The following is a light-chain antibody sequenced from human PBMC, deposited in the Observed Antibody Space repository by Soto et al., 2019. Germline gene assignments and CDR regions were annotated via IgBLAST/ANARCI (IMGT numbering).Light chain of an antibody. J-gene: IGKJ4*01. Sequence: DTQMTQSPSSLSASVGDRVTITCQASQDIKNYLNWYQQKSGKAPKLLIYDASDLETGVPSRFSGSGSGTDFTFTINSLQPEDIETYYCQQYDNLPLTFGGGTKVDIK. V-gene: IGKV1-33*01. CDR1: QDIKNY. CDR2: DAS. CDR3: QQYDNLPLT.